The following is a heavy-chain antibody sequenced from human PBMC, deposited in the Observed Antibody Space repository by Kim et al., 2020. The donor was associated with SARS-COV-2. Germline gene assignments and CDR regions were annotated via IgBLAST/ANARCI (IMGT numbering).Heavy chain of an antibody. D-gene: IGHD2-15*01. Sequence: GGSLRLSCSASGFTFSHYTMHWVRQAPGKGLEYVSGISSDGTSPFYADSVKGRFTISRDNSNNTVYLQMTSLRAEDTALYYCVKEFGREYNWFDPWGQGTLVTVSS. V-gene: IGHV3-64D*09. CDR3: VKEFGREYNWFDP. CDR1: GFTFSHYT. J-gene: IGHJ5*02. CDR2: ISSDGTSP.